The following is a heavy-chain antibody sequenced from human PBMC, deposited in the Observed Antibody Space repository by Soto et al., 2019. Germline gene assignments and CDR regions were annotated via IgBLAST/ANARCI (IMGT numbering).Heavy chain of an antibody. CDR3: ARVRGNIVATIRANWFDP. J-gene: IGHJ5*02. Sequence: SETLSLTCAVYGGSFSGYYWSWIRQPPGKGLEWIGEINHSGSTNYNPSLKSRVTISVDTSKNQFSLKLSSVTAADTAVYYCARVRGNIVATIRANWFDPWGQGTLVTVSS. D-gene: IGHD5-12*01. CDR2: INHSGST. CDR1: GGSFSGYY. V-gene: IGHV4-34*01.